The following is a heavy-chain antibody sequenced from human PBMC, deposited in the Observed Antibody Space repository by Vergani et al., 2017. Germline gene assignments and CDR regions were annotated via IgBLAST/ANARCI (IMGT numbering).Heavy chain of an antibody. CDR1: GFIFDDYA. D-gene: IGHD2-8*01. V-gene: IGHV3-9*01. J-gene: IGHJ4*02. CDR3: AKDHGGYCTNGIFLFGS. CDR2: ISCNSKSE. Sequence: EVHLVESGGDLVEPGRSLRLSCAASGFIFDDYAMHWVRQVPGKGLEWVSVISCNSKSEAYADSVKGRFAISRDNAKNSLYLQMNSLRPEVTAQYYCAKDHGGYCTNGIFLFGSWGQGTPVTVSS.